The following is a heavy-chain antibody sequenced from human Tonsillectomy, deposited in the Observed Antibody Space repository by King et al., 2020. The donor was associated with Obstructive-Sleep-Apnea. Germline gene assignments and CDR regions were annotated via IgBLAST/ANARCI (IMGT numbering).Heavy chain of an antibody. Sequence: VQLVEAGAEVKKPGASVKVSCKASGYTFTNYDINWVRQATGQGLEWRGWMNHNSGNTGYAQKFQGGVTMTRKTSISTADMERSSLRSEDTAVYYCARGMVTLHCSGGSCYHFDYWGQGTLVTVSS. D-gene: IGHD2-15*01. CDR2: MNHNSGNT. CDR1: GYTFTNYD. CDR3: ARGMVTLHCSGGSCYHFDY. J-gene: IGHJ4*02. V-gene: IGHV1-8*01.